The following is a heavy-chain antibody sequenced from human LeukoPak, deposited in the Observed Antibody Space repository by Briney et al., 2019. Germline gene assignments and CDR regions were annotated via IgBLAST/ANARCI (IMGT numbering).Heavy chain of an antibody. CDR3: ARGSRVVVVPAAPDY. CDR2: INAGNGNT. J-gene: IGHJ4*02. D-gene: IGHD2-2*01. CDR1: GYTFTSYG. V-gene: IGHV1-3*01. Sequence: ASVKVSCKASGYTFTSYGISWVRQAPGQGLEWMGWINAGNGNTKYSQKFQGRVTITRDTSASTAYMELSSLRSEDTAVYYCARGSRVVVVPAAPDYWGQGTLVTVSS.